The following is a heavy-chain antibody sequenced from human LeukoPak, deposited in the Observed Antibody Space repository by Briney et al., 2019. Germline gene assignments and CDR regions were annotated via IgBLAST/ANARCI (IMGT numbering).Heavy chain of an antibody. CDR1: GFTFSSYE. J-gene: IGHJ6*04. Sequence: PGGSLRLSCAASGFTFSSYEMYWVRQAPGQGLEWVSYISSSGSTIYYAGSVKGRFTISRDNAKNSLYLQMNSLRAEDTAVYYCAELGITMIGGVWGKGTTVTISS. D-gene: IGHD3-10*02. CDR2: ISSSGSTI. V-gene: IGHV3-48*03. CDR3: AELGITMIGGV.